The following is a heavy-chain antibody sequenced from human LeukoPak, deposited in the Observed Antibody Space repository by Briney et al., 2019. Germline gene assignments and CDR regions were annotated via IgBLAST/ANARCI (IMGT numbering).Heavy chain of an antibody. Sequence: ASVKVSCKASGYTFTGYYMNWVRQATGQGLEWMGWMNPNSGNTGYTQKFQGRVTMTRNTSISTAYMELSSLRSEDTAVYYCARVHYGDSRFDPWGQGTLVTVSS. J-gene: IGHJ5*02. CDR3: ARVHYGDSRFDP. V-gene: IGHV1-8*02. D-gene: IGHD4-17*01. CDR2: MNPNSGNT. CDR1: GYTFTGYY.